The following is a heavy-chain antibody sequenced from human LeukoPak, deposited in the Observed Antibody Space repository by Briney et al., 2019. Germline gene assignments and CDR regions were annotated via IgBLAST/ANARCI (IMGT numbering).Heavy chain of an antibody. CDR3: AHTGHYYDRNNANWYFDL. V-gene: IGHV2-5*02. J-gene: IGHJ2*01. CDR1: GFSLSTSGVG. Sequence: SGPALVKPTQTLTLTCTLSGFSLSTSGVGMGWIRQPPGKALEWLAVIYWDDDKRYSPSLRNRLTITKDTSKNQVVLSVTNMDPVDTATYYCAHTGHYYDRNNANWYFDLWGRGTLVTVSS. CDR2: IYWDDDK. D-gene: IGHD3-22*01.